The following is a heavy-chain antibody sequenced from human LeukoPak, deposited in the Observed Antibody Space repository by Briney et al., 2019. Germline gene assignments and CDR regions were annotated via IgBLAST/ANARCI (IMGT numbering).Heavy chain of an antibody. J-gene: IGHJ4*02. CDR2: ISTDGSRP. Sequence: GGSLRLSCAASGFTFSSHWTHWVRQAPGKGLVWVSGISTDGSRPRYADSVNGRFTISRDNAKNTLYLQMNSLRAEDTAVYFCVRDGQGSTPLDYWGQGTLVTVSS. CDR1: GFTFSSHW. D-gene: IGHD2-15*01. CDR3: VRDGQGSTPLDY. V-gene: IGHV3-74*01.